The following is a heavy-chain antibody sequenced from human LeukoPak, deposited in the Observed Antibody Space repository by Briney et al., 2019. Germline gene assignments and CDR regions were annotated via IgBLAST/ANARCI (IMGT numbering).Heavy chain of an antibody. Sequence: SETLSLTCTVSGGSISSYYWSWIREPPGKGLEWIGYIYTSRSTNYNPSLKSRVTISVDTSKNQFSLKQSSVTATDTAVYYCARHQSPGYDFWSGYGGRWFDPWGQGTLVTVSS. CDR2: IYTSRST. D-gene: IGHD3-3*01. J-gene: IGHJ5*02. CDR1: GGSISSYY. CDR3: ARHQSPGYDFWSGYGGRWFDP. V-gene: IGHV4-4*09.